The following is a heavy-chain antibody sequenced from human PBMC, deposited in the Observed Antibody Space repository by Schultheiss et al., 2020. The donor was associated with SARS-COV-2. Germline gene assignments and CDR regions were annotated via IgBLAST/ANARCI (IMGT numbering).Heavy chain of an antibody. J-gene: IGHJ4*02. Sequence: SETLSLTCAVYGGSFSGYYWSWIRQPPGKGLEWIGEINHSGSTNYNPSLKSRVTISVDTSISTAYMELSRLRSDDTAVYYCARGRISMVRGVTGAQDYWGQGTLVTVSS. V-gene: IGHV4-34*01. CDR1: GGSFSGYY. D-gene: IGHD3-10*01. CDR3: ARGRISMVRGVTGAQDY. CDR2: INHSGST.